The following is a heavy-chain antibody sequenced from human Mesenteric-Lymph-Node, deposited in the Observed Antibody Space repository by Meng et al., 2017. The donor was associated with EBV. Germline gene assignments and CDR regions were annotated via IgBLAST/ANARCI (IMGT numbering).Heavy chain of an antibody. D-gene: IGHD2-21*01. CDR2: IYYSGST. CDR1: GRSISSSSSH. Sequence: LQVQGLGPGRVKPSEALSLTCPVSGRSISSSSSHWGWNRQPPGKGLEWIGNIYYSGSTYYNPSLKSRLTVSVDTSKNQFSLKLSSVTAADTAMYYCARDRDIVVPRGFDPWGQGTLVTVSS. V-gene: IGHV4-39*07. CDR3: ARDRDIVVPRGFDP. J-gene: IGHJ5*01.